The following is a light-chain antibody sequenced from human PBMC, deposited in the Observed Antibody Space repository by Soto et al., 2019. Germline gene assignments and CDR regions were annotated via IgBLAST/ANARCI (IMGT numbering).Light chain of an antibody. CDR2: DVS. Sequence: QSVLTQPASVSGSPGQSITISCTGTSSDVGGYNYVSWYQQHPGKAPKLMIYDVSNRPSGVSNRFSGSKSGNTASLTISGLQAEDEADYYCSSYTSSSTPAFGIGTKVTVL. CDR3: SSYTSSSTPA. V-gene: IGLV2-14*01. J-gene: IGLJ1*01. CDR1: SSDVGGYNY.